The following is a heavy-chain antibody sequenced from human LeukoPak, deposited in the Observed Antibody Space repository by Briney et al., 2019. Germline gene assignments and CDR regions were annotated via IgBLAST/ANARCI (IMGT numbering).Heavy chain of an antibody. V-gene: IGHV4-59*12. CDR2: IYYSGST. Sequence: SETLSLTCTVSGGSISSYYWSWIRQPPGKGLEWIGHIYYSGSTNYKPSLKSRVTISVDTSKNQFSLKLSSVTAADTAVYYCASGTYSSSPFDYWGQGTLVTVSS. CDR3: ASGTYSSSPFDY. CDR1: GGSISSYY. J-gene: IGHJ4*02. D-gene: IGHD6-6*01.